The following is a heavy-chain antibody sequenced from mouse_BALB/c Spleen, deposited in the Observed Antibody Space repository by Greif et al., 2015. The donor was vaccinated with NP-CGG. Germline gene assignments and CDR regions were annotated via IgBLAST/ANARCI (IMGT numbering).Heavy chain of an antibody. J-gene: IGHJ3*01. D-gene: IGHD2-3*01. CDR1: GFTFTDYC. Sequence: EVKLVESGGGLVQPGGSLGLSCATSGFTFTDYCMSWVRQPPGKALEWLGFIRNKANGYTTEYSASVKGRFTISRDNSQSILYLQMNTLRAEDSATYYCAGGDGYYWFAYWGQGTLVTVSA. V-gene: IGHV7-3*02. CDR3: AGGDGYYWFAY. CDR2: IRNKANGYTT.